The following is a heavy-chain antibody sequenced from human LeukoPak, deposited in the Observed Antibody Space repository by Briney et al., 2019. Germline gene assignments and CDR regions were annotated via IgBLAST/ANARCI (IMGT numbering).Heavy chain of an antibody. D-gene: IGHD4-17*01. CDR3: ARMGETVTPDLLDY. J-gene: IGHJ4*02. V-gene: IGHV1-18*01. CDR2: ISAYNGNT. CDR1: GYTFTSYG. Sequence: GASVKVSCKASGYTFTSYGISWVRQAPGQGLEWMGWISAYNGNTNYAQKLQGRVTMTTDTSPSTAYMELRSLRSDDTAVYYCARMGETVTPDLLDYWGQGTLVTVSS.